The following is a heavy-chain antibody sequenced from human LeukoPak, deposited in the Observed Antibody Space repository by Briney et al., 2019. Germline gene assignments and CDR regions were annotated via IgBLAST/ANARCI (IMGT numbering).Heavy chain of an antibody. D-gene: IGHD1-26*01. Sequence: GGSLRLSCAASGFTFNSYAMSCVRQAPEKGLEWVATISGSGGGTYYADSVKGRFTISRDDSRNTLYLQMNSLRAEDTAVYYCAKDLGRYRNNYFDYWGQGTLVTVSS. CDR1: GFTFNSYA. CDR2: ISGSGGGT. V-gene: IGHV3-23*01. CDR3: AKDLGRYRNNYFDY. J-gene: IGHJ4*02.